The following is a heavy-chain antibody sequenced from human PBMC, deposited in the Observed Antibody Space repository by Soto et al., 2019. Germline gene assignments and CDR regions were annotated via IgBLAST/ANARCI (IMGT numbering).Heavy chain of an antibody. V-gene: IGHV4-39*01. CDR3: ARHRNFWSGYYYGMDV. D-gene: IGHD3-3*01. Sequence: SETLSLTCTVSGGSISSSSYYWGWIRQPPGKGLEWIGSIYYSGSTYYNPSLKSRVTISVDTSKNQFSLKLSSVTAADTAVYYCARHRNFWSGYYYGMDVWGQGTTVTVSS. J-gene: IGHJ6*02. CDR1: GGSISSSSYY. CDR2: IYYSGST.